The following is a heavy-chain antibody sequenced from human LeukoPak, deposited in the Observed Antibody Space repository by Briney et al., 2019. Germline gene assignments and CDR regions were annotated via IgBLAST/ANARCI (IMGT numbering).Heavy chain of an antibody. CDR1: GFTFSSHD. CDR3: ASSGGEIAAAGTFDY. CDR2: IYSGGST. D-gene: IGHD6-13*01. V-gene: IGHV3-53*01. Sequence: GGSLRLSCATSGFTFSSHDMNWVRQAPGKGLEWVSVIYSGGSTYYADSVKGRFTISRDNSKNTLYLQMNSLRAEDTAVYYCASSGGEIAAAGTFDYWGQGTLVTVSS. J-gene: IGHJ4*02.